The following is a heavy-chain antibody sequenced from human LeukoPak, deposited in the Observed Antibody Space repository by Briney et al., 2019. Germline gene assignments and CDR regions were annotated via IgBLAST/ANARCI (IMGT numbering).Heavy chain of an antibody. Sequence: GGSLRLSCAASGVTLSSYAMSWARQAPGKGLEWVSGISSSGSGGNTYYADSVKGRFTISRDSSKNTLFLHMNTLRAEDTAIFYCAKVRTGGPSSWSSDLWGRGPLVTVPP. CDR3: AKVRTGGPSSWSSDL. D-gene: IGHD3-16*01. V-gene: IGHV3-23*01. CDR1: GVTLSSYA. CDR2: ISSSGSGGNT. J-gene: IGHJ2*01.